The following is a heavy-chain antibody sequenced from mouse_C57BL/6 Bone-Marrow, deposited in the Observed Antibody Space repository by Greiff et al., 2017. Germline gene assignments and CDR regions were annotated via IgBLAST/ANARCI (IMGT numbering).Heavy chain of an antibody. CDR1: GFTFSSYG. V-gene: IGHV5-6*01. J-gene: IGHJ2*01. Sequence: EVQGVESGGDLVKPGGSLKLSCAASGFTFSSYGMSWVRQTPDKRLEWVATISSGGSYTYYPDSVKGRFTISRDNAKNTLYLQMSSLKSEDTAMYYCARPGVAYFDYWGQGTTLTVSS. CDR3: ARPGVAYFDY. CDR2: ISSGGSYT.